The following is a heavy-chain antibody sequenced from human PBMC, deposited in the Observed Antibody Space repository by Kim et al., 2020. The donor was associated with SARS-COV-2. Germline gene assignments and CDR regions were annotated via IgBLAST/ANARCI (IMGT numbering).Heavy chain of an antibody. D-gene: IGHD5-18*01. CDR3: ARDGYSPYYFDY. J-gene: IGHJ4*02. V-gene: IGHV3-33*01. Sequence: YYADSVKGRFTISRDNSKNTLYLQMNSLRAEDTAVYYCARDGYSPYYFDYWGQGTLVTVSS.